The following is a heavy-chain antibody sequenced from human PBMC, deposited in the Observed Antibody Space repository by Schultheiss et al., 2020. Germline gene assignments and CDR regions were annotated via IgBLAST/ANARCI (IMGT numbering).Heavy chain of an antibody. CDR3: AHSSSRTDFDY. J-gene: IGHJ4*02. Sequence: SQTLSLTCTVSGGSISSYYWSWIRQPPGKGLEWIGYIYYSGSTNYNPSLKSRVTISVDTSKNQFSLKLSSVTAADTAVYYCAHSSSRTDFDYWGQGTLVTVSS. D-gene: IGHD6-13*01. CDR1: GGSISSYY. V-gene: IGHV4-59*08. CDR2: IYYSGST.